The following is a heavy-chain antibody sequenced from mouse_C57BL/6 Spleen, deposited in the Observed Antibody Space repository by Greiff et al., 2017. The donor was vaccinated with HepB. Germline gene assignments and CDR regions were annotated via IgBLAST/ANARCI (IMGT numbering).Heavy chain of an antibody. CDR1: GFTFSSYG. J-gene: IGHJ2*01. Sequence: EVQGVESGGGLVQPGGSLKLSCAASGFTFSSYGMSWVRQTPDKRLELVATINSNGGSTYYPDSVKGRFTISGDNAKNTLYLKMSSLKSEDTAMYYCAIMARTINWGQGTTLTVSS. CDR3: AIMARTIN. CDR2: INSNGGST. V-gene: IGHV5-6-3*01.